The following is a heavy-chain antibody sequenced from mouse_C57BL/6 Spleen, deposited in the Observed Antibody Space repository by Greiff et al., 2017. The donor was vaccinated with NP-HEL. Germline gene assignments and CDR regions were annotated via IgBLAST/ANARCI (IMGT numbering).Heavy chain of an antibody. CDR2: IDPSDSYT. CDR1: GYTFTSYW. Sequence: VQLQQSGAELVMPGASVKLSCKASGYTFTSYWMHWVKQRPGQGLEWIGEIDPSDSYTNYNQKFKGRSTLTVDKSSSTAYMQLSSLTSEDSAVYYCARNLPYYYAMDYWGQGTSVTVSS. J-gene: IGHJ4*01. V-gene: IGHV1-69*01. D-gene: IGHD5-1*01. CDR3: ARNLPYYYAMDY.